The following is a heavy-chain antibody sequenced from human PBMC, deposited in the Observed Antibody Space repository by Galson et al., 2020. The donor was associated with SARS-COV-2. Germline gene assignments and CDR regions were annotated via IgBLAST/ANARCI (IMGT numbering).Heavy chain of an antibody. CDR2: ISSSGSTI. J-gene: IGHJ5*02. V-gene: IGHV3-11*01. D-gene: IGHD2-2*01. Sequence: GGSLRLSCAASGFTFSDYYMSWIRQAPGKGLEWVSYISSSGSTIYYADSVKGRFTISRDNAKNSLYLQMNSLRAEDTAVYYCARDTEVPAAIWFDPWGQGTLVTVSS. CDR1: GFTFSDYY. CDR3: ARDTEVPAAIWFDP.